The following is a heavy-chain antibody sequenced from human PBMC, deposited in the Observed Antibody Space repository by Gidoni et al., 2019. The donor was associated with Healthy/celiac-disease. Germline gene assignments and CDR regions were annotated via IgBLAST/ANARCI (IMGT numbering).Heavy chain of an antibody. D-gene: IGHD3-22*01. Sequence: QVQLEQSGAEVKKPGASVKVSCKASGYTLTSYGISWVRQAPGQGLEWMGWISAYNGNTNYAQKLQGRVTMTTDTSTSTAYMELRSLRSDDTAVYYCARDANPIVGEVYFDYWGQGTLVTVSS. CDR3: ARDANPIVGEVYFDY. CDR1: GYTLTSYG. CDR2: ISAYNGNT. J-gene: IGHJ4*02. V-gene: IGHV1-18*01.